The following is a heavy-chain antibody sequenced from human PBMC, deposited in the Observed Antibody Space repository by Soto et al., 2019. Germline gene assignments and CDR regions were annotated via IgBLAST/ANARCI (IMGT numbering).Heavy chain of an antibody. J-gene: IGHJ4*01. CDR2: ISYDGSNK. V-gene: IGHV3-30-3*01. CDR3: ARDRHCSDGSSSDY. Sequence: QVQLVESGGGVVQPGRSLRLSCAASGFTFSSYAMHWVRQAPGKGLEWVAVISYDGSNKYYADSVKGRFTISRDNSKNTLYPQMNSLRAEDTAVYYCARDRHCSDGSSSDYWGHGSLVTDSS. CDR1: GFTFSSYA. D-gene: IGHD2-15*01.